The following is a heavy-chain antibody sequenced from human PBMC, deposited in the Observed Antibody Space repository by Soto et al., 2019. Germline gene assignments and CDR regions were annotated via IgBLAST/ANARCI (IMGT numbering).Heavy chain of an antibody. CDR1: GDSISSSFW. Sequence: PSETLSLTCAVSGDSISSSFWWSWVRQPPGKGLEWIGEIYHTESTVYNPSLKSRVTISVDKSKNQFSLNLDSVTAADTAVYYCARYDFGTFDYWAGESWSPSPQ. V-gene: IGHV4-4*02. CDR3: ARYDFGTFDY. J-gene: IGHJ4*02. D-gene: IGHD4-17*01. CDR2: IYHTEST.